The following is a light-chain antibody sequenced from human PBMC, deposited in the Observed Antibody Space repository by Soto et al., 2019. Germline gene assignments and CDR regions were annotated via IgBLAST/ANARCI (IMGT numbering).Light chain of an antibody. Sequence: EIVLTQSPATLSLSPGERATLSCRASQSVSSYLAWYQQKPGQAPRLLINDASNRATAIPARFSGSGSGTDFTLTISSLEPEDFAVYYCQQRSNWPITFGPGTKVEIK. CDR3: QQRSNWPIT. J-gene: IGKJ3*01. V-gene: IGKV3-11*01. CDR1: QSVSSY. CDR2: DAS.